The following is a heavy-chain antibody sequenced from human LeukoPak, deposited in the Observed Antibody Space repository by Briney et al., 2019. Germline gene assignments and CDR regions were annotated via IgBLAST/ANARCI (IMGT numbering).Heavy chain of an antibody. J-gene: IGHJ4*02. CDR3: ARVLVVPTSADYLDY. D-gene: IGHD2-2*01. V-gene: IGHV3-30*03. Sequence: GGSLRLSCAASGFTFSSYGMHWVRQAPGKGLEWVAVISYDGSNKYYADSVKGRFTISRDNSKNTLYLQMSSLRVEDTAMYYCARVLVVPTSADYLDYWGQGTLVSVSS. CDR1: GFTFSSYG. CDR2: ISYDGSNK.